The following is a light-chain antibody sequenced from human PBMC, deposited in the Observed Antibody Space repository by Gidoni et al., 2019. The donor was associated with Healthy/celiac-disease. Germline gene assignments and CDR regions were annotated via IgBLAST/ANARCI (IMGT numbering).Light chain of an antibody. Sequence: EVAMTPSPATLSVSPGERATLSCRASQSVSSNLAWYQQKPGQAPRLLIYGASTRATGIPARFSGSGSGTEFTLTISSLQSEDSAVYYCQQYNNWPPLTFGGGTKVEIK. V-gene: IGKV3-15*01. J-gene: IGKJ4*01. CDR3: QQYNNWPPLT. CDR2: GAS. CDR1: QSVSSN.